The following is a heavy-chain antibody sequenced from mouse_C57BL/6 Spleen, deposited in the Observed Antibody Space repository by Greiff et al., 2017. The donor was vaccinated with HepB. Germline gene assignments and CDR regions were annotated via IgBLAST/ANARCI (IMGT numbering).Heavy chain of an antibody. CDR2: INPNNGGT. CDR1: GYTFTDYY. D-gene: IGHD3-2*02. J-gene: IGHJ3*01. V-gene: IGHV1-26*01. Sequence: VQLQQSGPELVKPGASVKISCKASGYTFTDYYMNWVKQSHGKSLEWIGDINPNNGGTSYNQKFKGKATLTVDKSSSTAYMELRSLTSEDSAVYYCARGETAQARGWFAYWGQGTLVTVSA. CDR3: ARGETAQARGWFAY.